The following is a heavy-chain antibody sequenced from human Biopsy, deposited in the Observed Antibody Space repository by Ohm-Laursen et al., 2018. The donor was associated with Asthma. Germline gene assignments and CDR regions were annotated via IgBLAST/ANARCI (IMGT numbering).Heavy chain of an antibody. CDR3: ASELGIGY. Sequence: SLRLSCSASGFTFSSYYMHWVRQAPGKGLVWVSNIKSDGSSTSYADSVKGRFTISRDNAKHTVYLQMNNLRAEDTAVYYCASELGIGYWGQGSLVTVSS. J-gene: IGHJ4*02. CDR2: IKSDGSST. CDR1: GFTFSSYY. D-gene: IGHD7-27*01. V-gene: IGHV3-74*01.